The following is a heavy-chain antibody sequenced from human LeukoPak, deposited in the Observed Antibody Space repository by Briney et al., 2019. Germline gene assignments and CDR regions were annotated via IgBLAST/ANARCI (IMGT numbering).Heavy chain of an antibody. CDR3: AAVVVAETNYHFDY. Sequence: SETLSLTCAVYGGSFSGYYWSWIRQPPGKGLEWIGEINHSGSTNYNPSLKSRVTISVDTSKNQFSLKLSSVTAADTAVYYCAAVVVAETNYHFDYWGQGTLVTVSS. CDR1: GGSFSGYY. J-gene: IGHJ4*02. V-gene: IGHV4-34*01. CDR2: INHSGST. D-gene: IGHD2-15*01.